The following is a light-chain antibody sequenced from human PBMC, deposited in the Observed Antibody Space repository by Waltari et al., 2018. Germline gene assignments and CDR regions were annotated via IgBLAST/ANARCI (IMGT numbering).Light chain of an antibody. CDR3: SSYAGSNNLV. V-gene: IGLV2-8*01. Sequence: QSALTQPPSASGSPGQSVTISCTGTSSDVGGYHYVPWYQQHPDKAPQLMIYEVSKRPSGVPDRFSGSKSGNTASLTVSGLQAGDEADYYCSSYAGSNNLVFGGGTKLTVL. CDR1: SSDVGGYHY. J-gene: IGLJ2*01. CDR2: EVS.